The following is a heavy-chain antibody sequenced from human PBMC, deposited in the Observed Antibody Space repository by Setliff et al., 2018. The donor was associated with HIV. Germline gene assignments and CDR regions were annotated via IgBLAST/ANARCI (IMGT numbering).Heavy chain of an antibody. J-gene: IGHJ5*02. CDR1: AVSIGGYS. CDR2: IYSTDTT. D-gene: IGHD2-15*01. CDR3: ARGQYCGGGSCYSPSYNWFDP. V-gene: IGHV4-4*09. Sequence: PSETLSLTCTVSAVSIGGYSWSWIRQSPGKGLEWIGSIYSTDTTNHNPSLESRVTISVDKSKNQFSLKLNSVTAADTAVYYCARGQYCGGGSCYSPSYNWFDPWGQGTLVTISS.